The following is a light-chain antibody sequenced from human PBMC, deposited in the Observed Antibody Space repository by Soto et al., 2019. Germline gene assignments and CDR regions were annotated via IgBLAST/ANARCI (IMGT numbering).Light chain of an antibody. CDR2: GAS. CDR1: QSVSSN. V-gene: IGKV3-15*01. CDR3: QQYNKWPPYT. Sequence: EIVMTQSPANLSVSPGERATLSCRASQSVSSNLAWYQQKPGQGPRLLIYGASTRATGIPARFSGSGSGTEFTLTISRLQSEDFPVYHCQQYNKWPPYTFGQGTKVEIK. J-gene: IGKJ2*01.